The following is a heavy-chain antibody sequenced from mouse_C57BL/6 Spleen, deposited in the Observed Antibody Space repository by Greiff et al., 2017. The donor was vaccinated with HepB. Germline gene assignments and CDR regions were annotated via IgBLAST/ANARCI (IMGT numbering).Heavy chain of an antibody. CDR1: GFTFSDYG. CDR3: ARLQGFYAMDY. J-gene: IGHJ4*01. V-gene: IGHV5-17*01. D-gene: IGHD3-3*01. Sequence: ESGGGLVKPGGSLKLSCAASGFTFSDYGMHWVRQAPEKGLEWVAYISSGSSTIYYADTVKGRFTISRDNAKNTLFLQMTSLRSEDTAMYYCARLQGFYAMDYWGQGTSVTVSS. CDR2: ISSGSSTI.